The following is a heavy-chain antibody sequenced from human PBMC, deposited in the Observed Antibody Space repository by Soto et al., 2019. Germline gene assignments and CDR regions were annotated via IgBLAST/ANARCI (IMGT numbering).Heavy chain of an antibody. V-gene: IGHV3-21*01. CDR3: AKDPNYDFWSGYSGSGWFDP. D-gene: IGHD3-3*01. J-gene: IGHJ5*02. CDR2: ISGSSSNM. Sequence: LRLSCAASGFTFSSYSMNWVRQTPGKGLEWVSSISGSSSNMYYADSVKGRFTISRDNAKNSLYLQMNSLRAEDTAVYYCAKDPNYDFWSGYSGSGWFDPWGQGTLVTVSS. CDR1: GFTFSSYS.